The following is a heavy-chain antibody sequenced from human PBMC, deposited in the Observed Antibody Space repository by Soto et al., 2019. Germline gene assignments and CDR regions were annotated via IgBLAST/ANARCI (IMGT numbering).Heavy chain of an antibody. CDR1: GFTFSSYG. CDR3: AKSFVGYCSSTSCYGALDY. V-gene: IGHV3-30*18. Sequence: QVQLEESGGGVVQPGGSLRLSCAASGFTFSSYGMHWVRQAPGKGLEWVAVISYDGSNKYYADSVKGRFTISRDNSKNTLYLQMNSLRAEDTAVYYCAKSFVGYCSSTSCYGALDYWGQGTLVTVSS. D-gene: IGHD2-2*01. J-gene: IGHJ4*02. CDR2: ISYDGSNK.